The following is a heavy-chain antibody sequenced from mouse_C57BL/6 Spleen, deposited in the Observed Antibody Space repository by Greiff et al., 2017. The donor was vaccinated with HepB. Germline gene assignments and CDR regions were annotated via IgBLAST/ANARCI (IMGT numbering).Heavy chain of an antibody. CDR1: GYSITSGYY. CDR2: ISYDGSN. D-gene: IGHD1-1*01. V-gene: IGHV3-6*01. Sequence: EVKLQESGPGLVKPSQSLSLTCSVTGYSITSGYYWNWIRQFPGNKLEWMGYISYDGSNNYNPSRKNRISITLDTSKNQFFLKLNSVTTEDTATYYGARDYYGSSPYFDVWGTGTTVTVAS. CDR3: ARDYYGSSPYFDV. J-gene: IGHJ1*03.